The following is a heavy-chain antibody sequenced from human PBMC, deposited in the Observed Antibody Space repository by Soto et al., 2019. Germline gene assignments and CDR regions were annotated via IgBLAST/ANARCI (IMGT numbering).Heavy chain of an antibody. V-gene: IGHV1-2*02. CDR2: FNPNSGGT. CDR3: ARGRTIVSPGN. CDR1: GYTFTGYQ. D-gene: IGHD2-21*01. J-gene: IGHJ4*02. Sequence: QVQLVQSGAEVKKPGASVKVSCKASGYTFTGYQMHWVRQAPGQGLEWMGWFNPNSGGTNYAQKFQGRVTMTGDTSISTAYMELNRLTSDDTAVYYCARGRTIVSPGNWGQGTLVRVSS.